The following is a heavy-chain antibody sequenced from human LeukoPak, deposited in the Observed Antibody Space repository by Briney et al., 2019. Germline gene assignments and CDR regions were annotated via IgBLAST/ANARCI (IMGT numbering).Heavy chain of an antibody. Sequence: GGSLRLSCEASGFIFSSYVMGWVRQAPGKRLEWVSSISVGGGDTFTADSVKGRFTISRDNSKNTLYLQMNSLRAEDTAVYYCAKGPMITFGSEWEYFDYWGQGTLVTVSS. V-gene: IGHV3-23*01. CDR1: GFIFSSYV. J-gene: IGHJ4*02. D-gene: IGHD3-16*01. CDR2: ISVGGGDT. CDR3: AKGPMITFGSEWEYFDY.